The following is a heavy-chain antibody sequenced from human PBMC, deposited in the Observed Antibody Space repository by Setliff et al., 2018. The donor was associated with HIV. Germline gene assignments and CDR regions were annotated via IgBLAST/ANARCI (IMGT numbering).Heavy chain of an antibody. J-gene: IGHJ4*02. CDR2: VFSSGDT. V-gene: IGHV4-59*01. CDR1: GGSISCYY. CDR3: AGGPGTTSIDY. Sequence: SETLSLTCTVSGGSISCYYWSWIRQPPGKGLEWIGYVFSSGDTSYNPSLKRRVTMSVDTSKNQFSLKLRSVTAADTAVYYCAGGPGTTSIDYWAQGTLVTVSS. D-gene: IGHD1-26*01.